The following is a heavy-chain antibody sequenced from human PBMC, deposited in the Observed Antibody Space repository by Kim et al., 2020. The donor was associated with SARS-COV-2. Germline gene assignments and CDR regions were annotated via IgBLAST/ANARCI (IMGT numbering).Heavy chain of an antibody. CDR1: GYTFTSYA. CDR2: INTNTGNP. Sequence: ASVKVSCKASGYTFTSYAMNWVRQAPGQGLEWMGWINTNTGNPTYAQGFTGRFVFSLDTSVSTAYLQISSLKAEDTAVYYCARVKGAGYYYGSWSYPNPFYYYYGMDVWGQGTTVTVSS. V-gene: IGHV7-4-1*02. D-gene: IGHD3-10*01. J-gene: IGHJ6*02. CDR3: ARVKGAGYYYGSWSYPNPFYYYYGMDV.